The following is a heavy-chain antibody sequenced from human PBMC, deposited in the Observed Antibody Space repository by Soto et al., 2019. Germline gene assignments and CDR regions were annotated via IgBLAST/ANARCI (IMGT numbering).Heavy chain of an antibody. CDR1: GGSFNNAA. J-gene: IGHJ3*01. D-gene: IGHD3-22*01. CDR2: VIPTYNTE. V-gene: IGHV1-69*01. Sequence: VQLVQSGAEVKKPGSSMKVSCRASGGSFNNAAISWVRQAPGQGLQWLGGVIPTYNTELYRQDFQGRVTITADESEHTAYMELTSLTSEDTAMYYCARDFIRGSGFGSEGFDVWGQGTMVIVSS. CDR3: ARDFIRGSGFGSEGFDV.